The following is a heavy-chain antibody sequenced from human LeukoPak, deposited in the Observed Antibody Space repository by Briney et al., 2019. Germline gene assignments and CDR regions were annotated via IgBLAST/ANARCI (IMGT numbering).Heavy chain of an antibody. J-gene: IGHJ4*02. D-gene: IGHD3-22*01. Sequence: GASVKVSCKASGYTFTGYYMHWVRQAPGRGLEWMGIINPSGGSTSYAQKFQGRVTMTRDTSTSTVYMELSSLRSEDTAVYYCARGRPHYYDSKWGRFDYWGQGTLVTVSS. CDR3: ARGRPHYYDSKWGRFDY. CDR1: GYTFTGYY. V-gene: IGHV1-46*01. CDR2: INPSGGST.